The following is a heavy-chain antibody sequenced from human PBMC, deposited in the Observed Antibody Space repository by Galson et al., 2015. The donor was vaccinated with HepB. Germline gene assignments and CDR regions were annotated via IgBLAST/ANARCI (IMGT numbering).Heavy chain of an antibody. J-gene: IGHJ4*02. V-gene: IGHV3-23*01. Sequence: LRLSCAASGFTFRNYGMNWVRQTPGKGLEWVSGISGSGGTTYYADSVKGRFTISRDNSKNTFYLQMNSLRAEDTALYYCAKCNIPSGNFYPLGDPYFDSWGQGTLVTVSS. CDR1: GFTFRNYG. CDR3: AKCNIPSGNFYPLGDPYFDS. D-gene: IGHD3-10*01. CDR2: ISGSGGTT.